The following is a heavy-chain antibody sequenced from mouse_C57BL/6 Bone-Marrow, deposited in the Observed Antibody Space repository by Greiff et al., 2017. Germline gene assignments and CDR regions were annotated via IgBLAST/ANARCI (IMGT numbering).Heavy chain of an antibody. Sequence: QVQLQQSGAELVRPWASVTLSCKASGYTFTDYEMHWVKQTPVHGLEWIGAIDPETGGTAYNQKFKGQAILTADKSSSTAYMELRSLTSEDSAVYCCTRSGYGVSSYGWGQGTLVTVSA. CDR2: IDPETGGT. J-gene: IGHJ3*01. CDR3: TRSGYGVSSYG. CDR1: GYTFTDYE. V-gene: IGHV1-15*01. D-gene: IGHD1-1*01.